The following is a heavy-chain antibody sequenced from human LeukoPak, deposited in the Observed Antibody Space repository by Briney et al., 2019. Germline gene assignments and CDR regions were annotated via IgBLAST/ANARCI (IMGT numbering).Heavy chain of an antibody. J-gene: IGHJ4*02. CDR2: ISYDGSNK. CDR1: GFTFSGFA. Sequence: GGSLRLSCAASGFTFSGFAMHWVRQTPGKGLEWVAVISYDGSNKYYADSVKGRFTISRDNSKNTLYLQMNSLRAEDTAVYYCCSAAYYYDSSGYPDYWGQGTLVTVSS. CDR3: CSAAYYYDSSGYPDY. D-gene: IGHD3-22*01. V-gene: IGHV3-30*03.